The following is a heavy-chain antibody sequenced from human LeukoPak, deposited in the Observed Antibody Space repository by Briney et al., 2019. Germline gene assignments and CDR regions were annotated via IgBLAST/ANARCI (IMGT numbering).Heavy chain of an antibody. CDR3: ARVPCSGGSCYSGYFDY. D-gene: IGHD2-15*01. CDR1: GFTFSAYS. CDR2: ISSSSSTI. V-gene: IGHV3-48*01. Sequence: GESLRLSCAASGFTFSAYSMNWVRQAPGKGLEWVSYISSSSSTIKYADSVKGRFTISRDNAKNSLYLQMNSLRAEDTAVYYCARVPCSGGSCYSGYFDYWGQGTLVTVSS. J-gene: IGHJ4*02.